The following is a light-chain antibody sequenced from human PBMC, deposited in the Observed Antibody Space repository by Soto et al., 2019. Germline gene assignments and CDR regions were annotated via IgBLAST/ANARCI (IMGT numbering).Light chain of an antibody. V-gene: IGLV2-8*01. J-gene: IGLJ2*01. CDR2: EVS. CDR1: SSDVGGYNY. Sequence: QSVLTPPPSASGSPGQSVTISCTGTSSDVGGYNYVSWYQQHPGKAPKLMIYEVSKRPSGVPDRFSGSKSGNTASLTVSVLQAEDEADYYCSSYAGSNIGVFGGGTKLTVL. CDR3: SSYAGSNIGV.